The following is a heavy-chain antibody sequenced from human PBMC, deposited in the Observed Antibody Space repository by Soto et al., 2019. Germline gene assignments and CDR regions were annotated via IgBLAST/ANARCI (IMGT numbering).Heavy chain of an antibody. CDR2: INPSGST. CDR1: GGSLSGYY. J-gene: IGHJ6*01. CDR3: AIDTYYYYVMDV. D-gene: IGHD3-9*01. V-gene: IGHV4-34*01. Sequence: SETLSLTCAAYGGSLSGYYWSWIRQPPGKGLEWIGEINPSGSTNYNPSLKSRVTLSADTSKKQLSLKLRSVIAADTAVYYCAIDTYYYYVMDVWGQGTTVT.